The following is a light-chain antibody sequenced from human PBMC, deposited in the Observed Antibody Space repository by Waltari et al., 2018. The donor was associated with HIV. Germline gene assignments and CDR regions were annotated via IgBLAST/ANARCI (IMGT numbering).Light chain of an antibody. V-gene: IGKV3D-15*01. Sequence: EIVLTQSPATLSVSPGEGATLSCRASHTVTSDLAWYQQKPGQAPRLLFYGASTRATGIPIRFSGSGSGTDFTLTISSLQSEDLAVYYCQQYADWPFTFGGGTKVEI. J-gene: IGKJ4*01. CDR3: QQYADWPFT. CDR2: GAS. CDR1: HTVTSD.